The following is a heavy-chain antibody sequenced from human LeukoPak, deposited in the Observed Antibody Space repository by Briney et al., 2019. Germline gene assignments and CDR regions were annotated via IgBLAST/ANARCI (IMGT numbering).Heavy chain of an antibody. CDR3: ARGGERKGFGYYYGMDV. J-gene: IGHJ6*02. Sequence: SETLSLTCTVSGGSISIYYWSWIRQPAGKGLEWIGRIYTSGSTNYNPSLKSRVTMSVDTSKNQFSLKLSSVTAADTAVYYCARGGERKGFGYYYGMDVWGQGTTVTVSS. CDR1: GGSISIYY. V-gene: IGHV4-4*07. D-gene: IGHD3-10*01. CDR2: IYTSGST.